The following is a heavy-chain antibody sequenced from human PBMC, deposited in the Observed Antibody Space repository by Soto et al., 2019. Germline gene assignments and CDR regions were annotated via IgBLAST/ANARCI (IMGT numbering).Heavy chain of an antibody. D-gene: IGHD1-26*01. CDR3: ARDDGGWGWSSSFDY. CDR1: GFTFSSYG. CDR2: IWYDGSNK. V-gene: IGHV3-33*01. J-gene: IGHJ4*02. Sequence: QVQLVESGGGVVQPGRSLRLSCAASGFTFSSYGMHWVRQAPGKGLEWVAVIWYDGSNKYYADSVKGRFTISRDNSKNTLYLQMNGLRAEDTAVYYCARDDGGWGWSSSFDYWGQGTLVTVSS.